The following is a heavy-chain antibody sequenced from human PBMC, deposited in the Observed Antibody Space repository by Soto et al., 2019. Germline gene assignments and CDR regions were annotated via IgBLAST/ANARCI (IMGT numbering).Heavy chain of an antibody. J-gene: IGHJ4*02. V-gene: IGHV3-21*01. Sequence: PGGSLRLSCAASGFTFSSYSMNWVRQAPGKGLEWVSSISSSSSYIYYADSVRGRFTISRDNAKNSLYLQMNSLRAEDTAVYYCARDRYYDSSGYYVFDYWGQGTLVTVSS. CDR1: GFTFSSYS. D-gene: IGHD3-22*01. CDR3: ARDRYYDSSGYYVFDY. CDR2: ISSSSSYI.